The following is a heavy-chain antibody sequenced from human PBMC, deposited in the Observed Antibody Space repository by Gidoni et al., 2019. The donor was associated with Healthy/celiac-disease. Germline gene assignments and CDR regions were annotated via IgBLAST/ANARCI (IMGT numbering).Heavy chain of an antibody. CDR2: IYYSGST. D-gene: IGHD3-22*01. CDR1: GGSISSSSYY. J-gene: IGHJ3*02. CDR3: ARPTDSSGYYLSGAFDI. V-gene: IGHV4-39*01. Sequence: QLQLQESGPGLVKPSETLSLTCTVSGGSISSSSYYWGWIRQPTGKGPAWIGNIYYSGSTYYNPSLKSRVTISVDTAKNKFSLKLSYVTAADTAVYYCARPTDSSGYYLSGAFDIWGQGTMVTVSS.